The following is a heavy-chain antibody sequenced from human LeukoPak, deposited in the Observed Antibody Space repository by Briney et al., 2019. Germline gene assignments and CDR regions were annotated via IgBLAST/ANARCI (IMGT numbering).Heavy chain of an antibody. Sequence: SETLSLTCTVSSGSISSYFWSWIRQPPGKGLEWIGSIYYDGSTNYNSSLKSRVTISLDTPKNQFSLKLSSVTAADTAVYYCARDGGYGSGSALWGQGTLITVSS. CDR1: SGSISSYF. CDR3: ARDGGYGSGSAL. V-gene: IGHV4-59*01. CDR2: IYYDGST. J-gene: IGHJ4*02. D-gene: IGHD3-10*01.